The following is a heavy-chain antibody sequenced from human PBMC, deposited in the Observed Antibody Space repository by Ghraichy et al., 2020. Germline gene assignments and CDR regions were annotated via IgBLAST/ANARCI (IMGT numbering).Heavy chain of an antibody. CDR1: GYNFNIYW. V-gene: IGHV5-51*01. CDR3: ARQMGSFDGYGLDF. D-gene: IGHD1-26*01. CDR2: IYPGDSDT. Sequence: ESLNISCKVSGYNFNIYWIGWVRQMPGKGLDWMGIIYPGDSDTRYNQSFQGQVTISADKSTSTAYLQWSSLKASDSAMYYCARQMGSFDGYGLDFWGQGTTVTVSS. J-gene: IGHJ6*02.